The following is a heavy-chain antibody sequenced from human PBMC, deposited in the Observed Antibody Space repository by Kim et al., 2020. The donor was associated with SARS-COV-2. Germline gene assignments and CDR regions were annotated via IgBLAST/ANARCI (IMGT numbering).Heavy chain of an antibody. CDR3: AKDFEGFGRDNWVWGG. V-gene: IGHV3-23*01. CDR2: ISGSGGST. CDR1: GFTFSSYA. D-gene: IGHD1-20*01. Sequence: GGSLRLSCAASGFTFSSYAMSWVRQAPGKGLEWVSAISGSGGSTYYADSVKGRFTISRDNSKNTLYLQMNSLRAEDTAVYYCAKDFEGFGRDNWVWGGWGQGTLVTGSS. J-gene: IGHJ4*02.